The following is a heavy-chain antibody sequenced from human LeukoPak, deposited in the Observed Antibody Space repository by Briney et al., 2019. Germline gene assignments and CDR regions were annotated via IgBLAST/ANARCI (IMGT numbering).Heavy chain of an antibody. CDR2: ISSSSSYI. CDR3: TRGRGQLNYYYMDV. D-gene: IGHD5-18*01. CDR1: GFTFSSYS. Sequence: GGSLRLSCAASGFTFSSYSMNWVRQAPGKGLEWVSSISSSSSYIYYADSVKGRFTISRDNAKNSLYLQMNSLRAEDTAVYYCTRGRGQLNYYYMDVWGKGTTVTVSS. J-gene: IGHJ6*03. V-gene: IGHV3-21*01.